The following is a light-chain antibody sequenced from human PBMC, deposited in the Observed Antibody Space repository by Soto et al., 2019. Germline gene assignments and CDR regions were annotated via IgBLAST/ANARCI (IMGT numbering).Light chain of an antibody. CDR1: SSDVGHYNF. CDR3: CSYAGSYTWV. J-gene: IGLJ3*02. Sequence: QSALTQPHSVSGSPGQSVTISCSGTSSDVGHYNFVSWYQHHPGKAPKLLIYDVTTRPSGVPDRFSGSKSGNTSSLTISGLQAEDEADVYCCSYAGSYTWVLGGGTKLTVL. V-gene: IGLV2-11*01. CDR2: DVT.